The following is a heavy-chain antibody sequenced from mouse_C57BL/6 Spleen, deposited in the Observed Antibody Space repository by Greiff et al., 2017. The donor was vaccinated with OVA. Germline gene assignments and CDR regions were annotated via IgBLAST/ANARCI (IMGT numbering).Heavy chain of an antibody. Sequence: QVQLQQSGPELVKPGASVKISCKASGYAFSSSWMNWVKQRPGKGLEWIGRIYPGDGDTNYNGKFKGKATLTADKSSSTAYMQLSSLTSEDSAVYFCARWELLRSFDYWGQGTTLTVSS. CDR2: IYPGDGDT. V-gene: IGHV1-82*01. J-gene: IGHJ2*01. CDR3: ARWELLRSFDY. CDR1: GYAFSSSW. D-gene: IGHD1-1*01.